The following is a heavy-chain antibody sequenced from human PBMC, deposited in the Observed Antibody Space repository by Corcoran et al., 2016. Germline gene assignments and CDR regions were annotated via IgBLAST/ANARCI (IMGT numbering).Heavy chain of an antibody. CDR2: IWYDGSNK. J-gene: IGHJ3*02. V-gene: IGHV3-33*01. D-gene: IGHD3-10*01. Sequence: QVQLVESGGGVFQPGRALRLSCAASGFTFSSYGMHWVRQAPGKGLEWVAVIWYDGSNKYYADSGKGRFTISRDNSKNTLYLQMNSLRAEDTAVYYCARGRAHYYGSGSYYKGDAFDIWGQGTMVTVSS. CDR1: GFTFSSYG. CDR3: ARGRAHYYGSGSYYKGDAFDI.